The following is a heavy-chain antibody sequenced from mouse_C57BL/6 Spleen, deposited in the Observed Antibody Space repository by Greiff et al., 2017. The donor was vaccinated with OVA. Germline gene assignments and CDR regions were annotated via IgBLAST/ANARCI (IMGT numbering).Heavy chain of an antibody. Sequence: EVQLQQSGPGLVKPSQSLSLTCSVTGYSITSGYYWNWIRQFPGNKLEWMGYISYDGSNNYNPSLKNRISITRDTSKNQFFLKLNSVTTEDTATYYCARSDYDGLAYWGQGTLVTVSA. CDR1: GYSITSGYY. CDR2: ISYDGSN. V-gene: IGHV3-6*01. J-gene: IGHJ3*01. CDR3: ARSDYDGLAY. D-gene: IGHD2-4*01.